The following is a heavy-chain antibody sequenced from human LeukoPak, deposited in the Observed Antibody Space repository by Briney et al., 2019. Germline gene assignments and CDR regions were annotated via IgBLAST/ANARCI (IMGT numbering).Heavy chain of an antibody. CDR2: ITPKSGDT. V-gene: IGHV1-2*02. Sequence: APVKVSCKASGYTFSDFYIHWVRQAPGQGLEYVGWITPKSGDTYSPQRFQGRVTMTRDASISTAYMELSSLKSDDTAVYFCARVRLADERAWAYWGQGTLVTVSS. CDR3: ARVRLADERAWAY. D-gene: IGHD3-3*02. J-gene: IGHJ4*02. CDR1: GYTFSDFY.